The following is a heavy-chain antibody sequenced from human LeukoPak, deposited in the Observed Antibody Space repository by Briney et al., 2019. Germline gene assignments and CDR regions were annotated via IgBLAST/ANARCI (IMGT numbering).Heavy chain of an antibody. Sequence: SETLSLTCTVSGGSISSYYWSWIRQPPGKEVEWIGYIYYSGSTNHNPSLKSRVIISVDTSKNQFSLNVRSVTAADTAAYYCVRQGGYSYGYVDYWGQGTLVTVSS. V-gene: IGHV4-59*08. J-gene: IGHJ4*02. CDR1: GGSISSYY. CDR3: VRQGGYSYGYVDY. D-gene: IGHD5-18*01. CDR2: IYYSGST.